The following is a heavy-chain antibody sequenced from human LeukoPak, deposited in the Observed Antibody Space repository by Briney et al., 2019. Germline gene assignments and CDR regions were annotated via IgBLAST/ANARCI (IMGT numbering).Heavy chain of an antibody. CDR3: AKNAAGIVLMIYAPLDS. J-gene: IGHJ4*02. Sequence: GGSLRLSCAASGFTFCMYAMSWVRQAPGKGLEWVSTLSGSGGSTYYADSVKGRFTISGDESKNTLSLQMNSLRPEDTAVYYCAKNAAGIVLMIYAPLDSWGQGTLVTVSS. CDR2: LSGSGGST. V-gene: IGHV3-23*01. CDR1: GFTFCMYA. D-gene: IGHD2-8*01.